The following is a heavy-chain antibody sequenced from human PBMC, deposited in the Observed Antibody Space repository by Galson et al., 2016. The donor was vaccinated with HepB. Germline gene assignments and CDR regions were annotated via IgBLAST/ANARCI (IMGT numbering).Heavy chain of an antibody. CDR3: ARVPPRYYYYYGMDV. J-gene: IGHJ6*02. V-gene: IGHV4-4*02. CDR2: VYQSGST. Sequence: EVYQSGSTNYSPSLKSRVTISIDKSKNQFSLKLTSVTAADAAVYYCARVPPRYYYYYGMDVWGQGTTVTVSS.